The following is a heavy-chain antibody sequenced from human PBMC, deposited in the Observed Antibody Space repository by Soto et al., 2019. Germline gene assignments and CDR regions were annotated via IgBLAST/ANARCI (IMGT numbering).Heavy chain of an antibody. CDR2: MNPNSGNT. CDR1: GYTFTSYD. Sequence: QVQLVQSGAEVKKPGASVKVSCKASGYTFTSYDINWVRQATGQGLEWMGWMNPNSGNTGYAQKFQGRVTMTRNTSISTAYMELSSLRSEDTAVYYCARHREDYYGSGSYSMDVWGQGTTVTVSS. J-gene: IGHJ6*02. CDR3: ARHREDYYGSGSYSMDV. D-gene: IGHD3-10*01. V-gene: IGHV1-8*01.